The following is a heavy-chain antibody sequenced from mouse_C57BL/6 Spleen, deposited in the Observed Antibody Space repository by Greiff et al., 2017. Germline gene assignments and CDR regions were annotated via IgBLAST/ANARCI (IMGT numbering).Heavy chain of an antibody. CDR3: ARDYGSSSYWYFDV. CDR2: INPSNGGT. J-gene: IGHJ1*03. V-gene: IGHV1-53*01. D-gene: IGHD1-1*01. CDR1: GYTFTSYW. Sequence: QVQLQQSGPELVKPGASVKLSCKASGYTFTSYWMHWVKQRPGKGLEWIGNINPSNGGTTSNEKFKSKATLTVDKSSSTAYMQLSSLTSEDSAVYYCARDYGSSSYWYFDVWGTGTTVTVSS.